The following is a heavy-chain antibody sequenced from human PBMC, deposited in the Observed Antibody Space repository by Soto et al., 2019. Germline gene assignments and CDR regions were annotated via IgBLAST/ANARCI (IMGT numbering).Heavy chain of an antibody. V-gene: IGHV3-33*01. D-gene: IGHD2-21*02. Sequence: QVQLVESGGGVVQPGRSLRLSCAASGFTFSSYGMHWVRQAPGKGLEWVAVIWYDGSNKYYADSVKGRFTISRDNSKNTLYLQMNSRRAEDTAVYYCARAGDPRFLAGYASWFDPWGQGTLVTVSS. J-gene: IGHJ5*02. CDR1: GFTFSSYG. CDR3: ARAGDPRFLAGYASWFDP. CDR2: IWYDGSNK.